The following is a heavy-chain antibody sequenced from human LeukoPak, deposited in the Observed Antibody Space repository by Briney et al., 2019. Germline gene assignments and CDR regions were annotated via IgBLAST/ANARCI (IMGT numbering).Heavy chain of an antibody. J-gene: IGHJ4*02. D-gene: IGHD5-18*01. V-gene: IGHV4-59*12. CDR2: IYYSGST. CDR3: ARGGYSYGRFDY. CDR1: GGSISSYY. Sequence: MASETLSLTCTVSGGSISSYYWSWIRQPPGKGLEWIGYIYYSGSTNYNPSLKSRVTISVDTSKNQFSLKLSSVTAADTAVYYCARGGYSYGRFDYWGQGTLVTVSS.